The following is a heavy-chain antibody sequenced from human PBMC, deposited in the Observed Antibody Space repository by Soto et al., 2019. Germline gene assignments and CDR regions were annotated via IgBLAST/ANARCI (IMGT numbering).Heavy chain of an antibody. CDR3: ASPKIAFYNWFDP. V-gene: IGHV4-39*01. D-gene: IGHD3-3*02. J-gene: IGHJ5*02. CDR2: IYYSGST. Sequence: SETLSLTCTVSGGSISSSSYYWGWIRQPPGKGLEWIGSIYYSGSTYYNPSLKSRVTISVDTSKSQFSLKLTSVTAADTAVYYCASPKIAFYNWFDPGGQGTLIT. CDR1: GGSISSSSYY.